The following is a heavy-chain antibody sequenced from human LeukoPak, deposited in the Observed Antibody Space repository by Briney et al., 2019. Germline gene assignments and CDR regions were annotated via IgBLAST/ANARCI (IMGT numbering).Heavy chain of an antibody. CDR2: INWNGGST. J-gene: IGHJ4*02. CDR1: GFTFADYG. Sequence: PGGSLRLSCAASGFTFADYGMSWVRQAPGKGLGLVSGINWNGGSTGYADSVKGRFTISRDNAKNSLYLQMNSLRAEDTALYYCARVSGLGSYYDSSGYPDYWGQGTLVTVSS. CDR3: ARVSGLGSYYDSSGYPDY. V-gene: IGHV3-20*04. D-gene: IGHD3-22*01.